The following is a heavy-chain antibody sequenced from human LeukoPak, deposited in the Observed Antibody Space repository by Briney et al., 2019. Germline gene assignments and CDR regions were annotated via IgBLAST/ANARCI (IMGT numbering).Heavy chain of an antibody. CDR2: IYYSGST. D-gene: IGHD3-22*01. CDR3: ARQYDSSGYYYYYYCMDV. J-gene: IGHJ6*03. V-gene: IGHV4-39*07. Sequence: SETLSLTCTVSGGSISSSSYYWGWIRQPPGKGLEWIGSIYYSGSTYYNPSLKSRVTISVDTSKNQFSLKLSSVTAADTAVYYCARQYDSSGYYYYYYCMDVWGKGTTVTVSS. CDR1: GGSISSSSYY.